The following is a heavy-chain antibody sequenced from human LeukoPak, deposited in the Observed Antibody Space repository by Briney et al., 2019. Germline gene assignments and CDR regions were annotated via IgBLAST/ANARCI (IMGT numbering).Heavy chain of an antibody. CDR1: GSPFTSSG. CDR2: IRAYNGNA. J-gene: IGHJ4*02. CDR3: ARDAQSPN. V-gene: IGHV1-18*01. Sequence: GASVKVSCKASGSPFTSSGITWVRQAPGQGLEWMGWIRAYNGNATSAQMLQGRVTMTTDTSTSTAYMELRSLRSYDTAVYYCARDAQSPNWGQGTRVTVSS.